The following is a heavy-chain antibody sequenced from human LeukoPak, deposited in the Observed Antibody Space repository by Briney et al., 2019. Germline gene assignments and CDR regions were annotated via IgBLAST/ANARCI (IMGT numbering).Heavy chain of an antibody. Sequence: ASVKVSCKASGYTFTSYGISWVRQAPGQGLEWMGWISAYDGNTNYAQKLQGRVTMTTDTSTSTAYMELRSLRSDDTAVYYCARDRYYYDSSGYYGIDYWGQGTLVTVSS. J-gene: IGHJ4*02. CDR1: GYTFTSYG. CDR3: ARDRYYYDSSGYYGIDY. D-gene: IGHD3-22*01. CDR2: ISAYDGNT. V-gene: IGHV1-18*01.